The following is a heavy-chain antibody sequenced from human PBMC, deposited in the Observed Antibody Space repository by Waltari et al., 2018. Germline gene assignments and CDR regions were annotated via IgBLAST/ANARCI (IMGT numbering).Heavy chain of an antibody. V-gene: IGHV3-23*01. J-gene: IGHJ4*02. CDR3: AKDRGSGRIYFDS. CDR1: GFTFSHFA. D-gene: IGHD3-10*01. Sequence: VQLLESGGDLIQPGGSLRLSCAASGFTFSHFAMTWVLQAQGKRRVWFSSISVSGGTSYYTDSVTGRFTISRDNSENTLYLHMNSLRAEDSAIYYCAKDRGSGRIYFDSWGRGTLVAVSS. CDR2: ISVSGGTS.